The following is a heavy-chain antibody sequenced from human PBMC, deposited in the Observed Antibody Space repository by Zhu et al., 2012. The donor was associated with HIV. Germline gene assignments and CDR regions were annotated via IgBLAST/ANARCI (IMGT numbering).Heavy chain of an antibody. Sequence: QVQLQESGPGLVKPSETLSLTCTVSGGSISSSSYYWGWIRQPPGKGLEWIGSIYYSGSTYYNPSLKSRVTISVDTSKNQFSLKLSSVTAADTAVYYCARRSFTYYYDSSGYSRRSDYFDYWGQGTLVTVSS. V-gene: IGHV4-39*07. D-gene: IGHD3-22*01. CDR3: ARRSFTYYYDSSGYSRRSDYFDY. CDR1: GGSISSSSYY. J-gene: IGHJ4*02. CDR2: IYYSGST.